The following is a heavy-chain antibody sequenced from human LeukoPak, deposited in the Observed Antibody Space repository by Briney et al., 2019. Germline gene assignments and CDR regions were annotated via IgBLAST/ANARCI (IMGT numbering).Heavy chain of an antibody. CDR2: IYIDGTT. CDR1: GFIVSHNY. CDR3: ARGPRYSFY. J-gene: IGHJ4*02. D-gene: IGHD6-13*01. Sequence: GGSLGLSCAASGFIVSHNYMTWVRQAPGKGLEWISVIYIDGTTYYADSVKGRFTISKDQANNTLYLQMNTLRDEDTAVYYCARGPRYSFYWGQGTLVSVSS. V-gene: IGHV3-53*01.